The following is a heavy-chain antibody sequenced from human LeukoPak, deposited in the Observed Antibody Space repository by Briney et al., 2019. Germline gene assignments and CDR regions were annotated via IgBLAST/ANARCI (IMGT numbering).Heavy chain of an antibody. D-gene: IGHD6-13*01. V-gene: IGHV3-23*01. CDR2: ISGSGGIT. CDR3: ATPLTSKWSSSWYSGHFDY. J-gene: IGHJ4*02. Sequence: GGSLRLSCAASGFTFGSYAIYWVRQAPGKGLEWVSGISGSGGITYFADSVRGRFTISRDNSKTTVFLQMNSLEVEDTAVYYCATPLTSKWSSSWYSGHFDYWGQGALVTVPS. CDR1: GFTFGSYA.